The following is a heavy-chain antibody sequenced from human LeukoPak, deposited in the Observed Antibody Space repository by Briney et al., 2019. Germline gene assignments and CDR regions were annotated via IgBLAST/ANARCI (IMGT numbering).Heavy chain of an antibody. V-gene: IGHV1-46*01. Sequence: ASVKLSRKASGHTFTSYYMHWVPQAPGKGFEWMGIINPTGGSTSYAQKFQGRVTMTRDTTTSTVYMELSSLRSKDRAVYYCARDHYHKIHSVMVTAPDYWGQGTLVIVSS. D-gene: IGHD2-21*02. J-gene: IGHJ4*02. CDR3: ARDHYHKIHSVMVTAPDY. CDR2: INPTGGST. CDR1: GHTFTSYY.